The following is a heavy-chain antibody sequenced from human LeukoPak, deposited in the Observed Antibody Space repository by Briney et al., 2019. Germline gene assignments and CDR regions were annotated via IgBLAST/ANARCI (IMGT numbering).Heavy chain of an antibody. CDR1: GGTFSSYA. Sequence: SVKVSCKASGGTFSSYAIGWVRQAPGQGLEWMGGIIPIFGTANYAQKFQGRVTITADESTSTAYMELSSLRSEDTAVYYCAREPHKNCHWLKGAQTGALFHWGQGTLVTVSS. D-gene: IGHD7-27*01. J-gene: IGHJ4*02. CDR3: AREPHKNCHWLKGAQTGALFH. CDR2: IIPIFGTA. V-gene: IGHV1-69*13.